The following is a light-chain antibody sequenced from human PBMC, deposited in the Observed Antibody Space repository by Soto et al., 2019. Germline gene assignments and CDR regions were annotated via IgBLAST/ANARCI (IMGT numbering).Light chain of an antibody. Sequence: ELLMTQFPVTLSKSPGESATFSCRASQRISTKLAWYQQRPGQAPRLLMYGASTGATGIPARLSGSGSGTEFTLTISSLQSEDFAVYYCQQYNDWPTFGQGTKVDIK. CDR2: GAS. V-gene: IGKV3-15*01. CDR3: QQYNDWPT. CDR1: QRISTK. J-gene: IGKJ1*01.